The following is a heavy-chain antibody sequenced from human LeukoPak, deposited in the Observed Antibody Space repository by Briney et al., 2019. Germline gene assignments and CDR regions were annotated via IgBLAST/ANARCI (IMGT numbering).Heavy chain of an antibody. V-gene: IGHV3-33*01. J-gene: IGHJ4*02. CDR1: GFTLSSYG. CDR3: AREGDSLVLDY. CDR2: IWYDGSNK. D-gene: IGHD3-16*01. Sequence: GGSLRLSCAASGFTLSSYGMHWVRQAPGKGLEWVAVIWYDGSNKYYADSVKGRFTISRDNSKNTLYLQMNSLRAEDTAVYYCAREGDSLVLDYWGQGTLVTVSS.